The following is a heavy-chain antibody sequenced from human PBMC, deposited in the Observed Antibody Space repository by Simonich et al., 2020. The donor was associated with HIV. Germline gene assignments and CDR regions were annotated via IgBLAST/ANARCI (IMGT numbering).Heavy chain of an antibody. CDR2: ISWNSGSI. V-gene: IGHV3-9*03. D-gene: IGHD6-6*01. CDR1: GFTFDDYA. Sequence: EVQLVESGGGLVQPGRSLRLSCAASGFTFDDYAMHGVRQDPGKGLEGVSGISWNSGSIGYADSVKGRFTISRDNAKNSLYLQMNSLRAEDMALYYCAKDRYSSSSGSFDYWGQGTLVTVSS. CDR3: AKDRYSSSSGSFDY. J-gene: IGHJ4*02.